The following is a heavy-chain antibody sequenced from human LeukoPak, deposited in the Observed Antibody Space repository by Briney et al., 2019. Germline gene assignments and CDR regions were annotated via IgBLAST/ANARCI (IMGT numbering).Heavy chain of an antibody. CDR3: ARAGYCSGGNCYSGYFDY. D-gene: IGHD2-15*01. V-gene: IGHV4-31*03. J-gene: IGHJ4*02. Sequence: SETLSLTCTASGGSISSGGHYWSWIRQHPGKGLEWIGYIYSSGNTYYNPSLESRVTISVDTSKNHFSLRLSSVTAADTAVYYCARAGYCSGGNCYSGYFDYWGQGTVVTVPS. CDR2: IYSSGNT. CDR1: GGSISSGGHY.